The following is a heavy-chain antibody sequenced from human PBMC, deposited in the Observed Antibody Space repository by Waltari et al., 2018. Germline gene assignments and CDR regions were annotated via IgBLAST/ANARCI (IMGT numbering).Heavy chain of an antibody. J-gene: IGHJ4*02. CDR1: GYTFTGYY. CDR2: INTSTGNP. Sequence: QVQLVQSGAEVKKPGASVKVSCKSSGYTFTGYYMHWVRQAPGQGLEWRGRINTSTGNPTYAQGFTGRFGLSLDTSVSTAYLQISSLKAEDTAVYYCARDKYSSGWGFAYWGQGTLVTVSS. D-gene: IGHD6-19*01. V-gene: IGHV7-4-1*02. CDR3: ARDKYSSGWGFAY.